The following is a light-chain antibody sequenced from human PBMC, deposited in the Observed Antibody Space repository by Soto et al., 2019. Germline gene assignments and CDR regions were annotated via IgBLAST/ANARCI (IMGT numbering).Light chain of an antibody. J-gene: IGKJ1*01. V-gene: IGKV3-15*01. CDR3: QQYNNWPWT. Sequence: EIVMTQSPATLSVSPGGRATLSCRASQSISDTLAWYQQKPGQAPRLLIYSASTRATGFPARFSGSGSGTDFTLTISSLQSEDFAVYYCQQYNNWPWTFGQGTKVDI. CDR1: QSISDT. CDR2: SAS.